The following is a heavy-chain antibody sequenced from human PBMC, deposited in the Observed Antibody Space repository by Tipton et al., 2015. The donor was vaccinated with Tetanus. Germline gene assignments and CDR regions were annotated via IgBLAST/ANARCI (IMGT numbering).Heavy chain of an antibody. Sequence: TLSLTCNVSGDSISSGGYYWSWIRQHPGKGLEWIGYIYYSGSTYYNPSLKSRVTISVDTSTNQFSLKLSSVTAADTAVYYCAKVPWEGVYANWFDPWGQGTLVTVSS. D-gene: IGHD2-8*01. J-gene: IGHJ5*02. CDR2: IYYSGST. CDR1: GDSISSGGYY. CDR3: AKVPWEGVYANWFDP. V-gene: IGHV4-31*03.